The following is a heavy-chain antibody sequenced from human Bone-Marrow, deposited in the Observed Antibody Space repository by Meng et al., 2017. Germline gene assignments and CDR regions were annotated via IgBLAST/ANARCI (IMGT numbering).Heavy chain of an antibody. CDR2: IIPIFGTA. J-gene: IGHJ3*02. V-gene: IGHV1-69*13. D-gene: IGHD2-15*01. CDR1: GGTFSSYA. Sequence: SVKVSCKASGGTFSSYAISWVRQAPGQGLEWMGGIIPIFGTANYAQKFQGRVTITADESTSTAYMELSSLRSEDTAVYYCARDCSGSSSYYGNDAFDIWGQGTMVTVSS. CDR3: ARDCSGSSSYYGNDAFDI.